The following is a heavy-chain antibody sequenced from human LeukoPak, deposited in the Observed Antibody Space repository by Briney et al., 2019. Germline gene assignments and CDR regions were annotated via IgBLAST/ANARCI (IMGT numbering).Heavy chain of an antibody. D-gene: IGHD2-15*01. J-gene: IGHJ2*01. CDR2: INHSGST. CDR3: ARSEDCSGGSCYSDWYFDL. CDR1: GGSFSGYY. Sequence: PSETLSLTCAVYGGSFSGYYWSWIRQPPGKGLEWIGEINHSGSTNCNPSLKSRVTISVDTSKNQFSLKLSSVTAADTAVYYCARSEDCSGGSCYSDWYFDLWGRGTLVTVSS. V-gene: IGHV4-34*01.